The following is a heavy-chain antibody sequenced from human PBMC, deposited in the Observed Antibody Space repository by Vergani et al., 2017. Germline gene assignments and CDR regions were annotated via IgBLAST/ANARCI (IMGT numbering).Heavy chain of an antibody. CDR2: IYYSGST. D-gene: IGHD1-26*01. CDR1: GGSVSSGSYY. CDR3: ARGIKIGSYYFDY. J-gene: IGHJ4*02. V-gene: IGHV4-61*01. Sequence: QVQLQESGPGLVKPSETLSLTCTVSGGSVSSGSYYWSWIRQPPGKGLEWIGYIYYSGSTNYNPSLKSRVTISVDTSKNQFSLKLSSVTAAGTAVYYCARGIKIGSYYFDYWGQGTLVTVSS.